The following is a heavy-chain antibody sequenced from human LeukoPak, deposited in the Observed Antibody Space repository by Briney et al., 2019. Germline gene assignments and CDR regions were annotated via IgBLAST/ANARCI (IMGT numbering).Heavy chain of an antibody. CDR1: GFTFSSYG. CDR2: ISYDGSNK. CDR3: AKDKYGYENLYYFDY. Sequence: GGSLRLSCAASGFTFSSYGMHWVRQAPGKGLEWVAVISYDGSNKYYADSVKGRFTISRDNSKNTLYLQMNSLRAEDTAVYYCAKDKYGYENLYYFDYWGQGPLVTVSS. J-gene: IGHJ4*02. V-gene: IGHV3-30*18. D-gene: IGHD5-12*01.